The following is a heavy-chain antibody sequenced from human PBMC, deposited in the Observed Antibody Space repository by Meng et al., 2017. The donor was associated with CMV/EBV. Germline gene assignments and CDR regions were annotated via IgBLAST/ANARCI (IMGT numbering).Heavy chain of an antibody. CDR1: GFTFRSYS. CDR2: ISSSSSYI. CDR3: ARTYCDFWSGYSEGAFDI. J-gene: IGHJ3*02. D-gene: IGHD3-3*01. Sequence: GESLKISCAASGFTFRSYSMNWVRQAQGKGLEWVSSISSSSSYIYYADSVKGRFTISRDNAKNSLYLQMNSLRAEDTAVYYCARTYCDFWSGYSEGAFDIWGQGTMVTVSS. V-gene: IGHV3-21*01.